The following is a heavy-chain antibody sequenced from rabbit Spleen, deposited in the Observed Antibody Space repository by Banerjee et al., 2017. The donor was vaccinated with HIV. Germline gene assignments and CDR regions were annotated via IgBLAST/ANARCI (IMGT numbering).Heavy chain of an antibody. Sequence: QSLEESGGDLVKPGASLTLTCTASGIDFSGYYYVCWVRQAPGKGLEWIACIYASRSNTTYYASWAKGRFTISKTSSTTVTLQMTSLTAADTATYFCARNGAGSNYAFNLWGPGTLVTVS. D-gene: IGHD8-1*01. CDR1: GIDFSGYYY. V-gene: IGHV1S40*01. CDR3: ARNGAGSNYAFNL. J-gene: IGHJ4*01. CDR2: IYASRSNTT.